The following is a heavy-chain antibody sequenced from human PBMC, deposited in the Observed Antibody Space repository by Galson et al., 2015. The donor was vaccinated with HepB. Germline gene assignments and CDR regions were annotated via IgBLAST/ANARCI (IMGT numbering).Heavy chain of an antibody. V-gene: IGHV3-74*01. CDR3: VRDRGYCVNGVCQGPQYDY. D-gene: IGHD5/OR15-5a*01. J-gene: IGHJ4*02. Sequence: SLRLSCAASGFTFRSHRMHWVRQGPGKGLEWVSRVDWAGTRADYADSVKGRFTISRDNARETVSLQMSSLRAEDTGIYYCVRDRGYCVNGVCQGPQYDYWGQGTLVTVSS. CDR2: VDWAGTRA. CDR1: GFTFRSHR.